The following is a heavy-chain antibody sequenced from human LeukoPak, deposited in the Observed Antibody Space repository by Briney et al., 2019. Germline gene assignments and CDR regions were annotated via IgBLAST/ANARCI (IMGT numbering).Heavy chain of an antibody. V-gene: IGHV4-39*07. D-gene: IGHD3-9*01. J-gene: IGHJ5*02. CDR1: GGSISSSSYY. CDR3: ARGSYYDIPYWFDP. CDR2: IYYSGST. Sequence: PSETLSLTCTVSGGSISSSSYYWGWIRQPPGKGLEWIGSIYYSGSTYYNPSLKSRVTISVDTSKNQFSLKLSSVTAADTAVYYCARGSYYDIPYWFDPWGQGTLVTVSS.